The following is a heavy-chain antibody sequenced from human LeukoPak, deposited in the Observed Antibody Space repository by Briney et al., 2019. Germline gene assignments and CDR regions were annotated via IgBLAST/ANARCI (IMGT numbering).Heavy chain of an antibody. CDR1: GYSLTELS. CDR2: FDPEDGET. V-gene: IGHV1-24*01. CDR3: ATAGPTSTVSFRPIDY. D-gene: IGHD3-16*02. Sequence: ASVKVSCKVSGYSLTELSMHWVRQAPGRGLEWMGGFDPEDGETIFAQKSQGRVTVTEDTSTDTTYMELSSLRSEDTAVYYCATAGPTSTVSFRPIDYWGQGTLVTVTS. J-gene: IGHJ4*02.